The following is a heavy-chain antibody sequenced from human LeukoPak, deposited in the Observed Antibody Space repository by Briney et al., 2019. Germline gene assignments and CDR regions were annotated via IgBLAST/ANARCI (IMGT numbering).Heavy chain of an antibody. J-gene: IGHJ4*02. D-gene: IGHD1-26*01. Sequence: TGGSLRLSCAASGFTFSSYSMNWVRQAPGKGLEWVAVISYDGSNKYYADSVKGRFTISRDNSKNTLYLQMNSLRAEDTAVYYCARGGVGATPLDYWGQGTLVTVSS. CDR3: ARGGVGATPLDY. CDR2: ISYDGSNK. V-gene: IGHV3-30*03. CDR1: GFTFSSYS.